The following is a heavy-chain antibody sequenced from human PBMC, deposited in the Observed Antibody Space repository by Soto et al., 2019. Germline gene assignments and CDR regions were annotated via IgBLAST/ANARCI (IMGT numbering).Heavy chain of an antibody. CDR1: GFTFTDSA. Sequence: EVPLVESGGGLVKPGGSLKLSCAASGFTFTDSAFHWVRQASGKGLEWVGRIRSKSNNYATAHAASVTGRFSISRDDSRNTAYLQMNSLKTEDTAVYYCTRPSKDGYSFGYWGQGTLVTVSS. J-gene: IGHJ4*02. D-gene: IGHD4-4*01. CDR3: TRPSKDGYSFGY. V-gene: IGHV3-73*01. CDR2: IRSKSNNYAT.